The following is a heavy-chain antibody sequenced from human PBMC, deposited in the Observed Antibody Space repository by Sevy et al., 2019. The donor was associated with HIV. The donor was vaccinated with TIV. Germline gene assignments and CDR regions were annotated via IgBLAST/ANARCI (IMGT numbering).Heavy chain of an antibody. Sequence: SETLSHTCTVSGGSISSSRYYWGWIRQPPGKGLEWVGNIYYSGSSYYNPSLNSLVTISVVTSKNQFSLKRTSVTAADTAVYYCAGFEYGDYTNLFDPWGQGTLVTVSS. CDR3: AGFEYGDYTNLFDP. CDR2: IYYSGSS. V-gene: IGHV4-39*01. CDR1: GGSISSSRYY. D-gene: IGHD4-17*01. J-gene: IGHJ5*02.